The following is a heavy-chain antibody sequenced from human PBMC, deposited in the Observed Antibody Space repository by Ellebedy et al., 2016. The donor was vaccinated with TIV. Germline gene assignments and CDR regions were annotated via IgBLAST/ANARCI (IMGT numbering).Heavy chain of an antibody. CDR1: GFIFSSFA. Sequence: GESLKISCDASGFIFSSFAMSWVRQAPGKGLEWVSAIGGSGSRAYYADSVNGRFTISRDNAKSTLYLQMNSLRAEDTAVYYCAIDPYNWNGPFDYWGQGTLVTVSS. J-gene: IGHJ4*02. D-gene: IGHD1-20*01. V-gene: IGHV3-23*01. CDR2: IGGSGSRA. CDR3: AIDPYNWNGPFDY.